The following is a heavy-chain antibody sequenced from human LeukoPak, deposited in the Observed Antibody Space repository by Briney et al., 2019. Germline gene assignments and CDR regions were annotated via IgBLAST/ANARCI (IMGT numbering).Heavy chain of an antibody. CDR3: ARDSRIIARAYSSSWYGH. CDR1: GGSFSGYY. CDR2: INHSGST. D-gene: IGHD6-13*01. J-gene: IGHJ4*02. Sequence: PSETLSLTCAVYGGSFSGYYWSWISQPPGKGLEWIGEINHSGSTNYNPSLKSRVTISVDTSKNQFSLKLSSVTAADTAVYYCARDSRIIARAYSSSWYGHWGQGTLVTVSS. V-gene: IGHV4-34*01.